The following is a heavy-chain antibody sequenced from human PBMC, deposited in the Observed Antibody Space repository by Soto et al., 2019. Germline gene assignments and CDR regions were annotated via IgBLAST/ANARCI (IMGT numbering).Heavy chain of an antibody. CDR3: SKYSLPIDWLSPRPHYFDY. CDR2: ISGSGGST. J-gene: IGHJ4*02. Sequence: PGGSLRLSCAASGFTFSSYAMSWVRQAPGKGLEWVSAISGSGGSTYYADSVKGRFTISRDNSKNTLYLQMNSLRAEDTAVYYCSKYSLPIDWLSPRPHYFDYWGQGTLVTVSS. D-gene: IGHD3-9*01. V-gene: IGHV3-23*01. CDR1: GFTFSSYA.